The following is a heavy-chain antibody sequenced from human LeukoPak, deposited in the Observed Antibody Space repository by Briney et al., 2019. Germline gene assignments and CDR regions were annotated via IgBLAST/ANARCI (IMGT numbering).Heavy chain of an antibody. CDR1: GFTFSGSA. D-gene: IGHD3-16*02. CDR3: AKDTGDYVWGSYRLGLDY. CDR2: IRSTANGYAT. V-gene: IGHV3-73*01. Sequence: PGGSLRLSCAASGFTFSGSALHWVRQASGKGLEWVGRIRSTANGYATAYAASVKGRFTISRDDSKNTAYLQMDSLKTEDTAVYYCAKDTGDYVWGSYRLGLDYWGQGTLVTVSS. J-gene: IGHJ4*02.